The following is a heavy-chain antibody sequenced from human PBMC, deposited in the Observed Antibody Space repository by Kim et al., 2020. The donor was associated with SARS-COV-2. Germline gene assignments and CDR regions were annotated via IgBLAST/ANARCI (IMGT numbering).Heavy chain of an antibody. D-gene: IGHD3-16*01. CDR1: GFTFRNYN. J-gene: IGHJ4*02. V-gene: IGHV3-21*01. CDR3: AAGVGAGDS. Sequence: GGSLRLSCVASGFTFRNYNMHWVRLPPGKGLAWVASINSDASLIYYADSMKGRFTISRDNAKNSLYLQLSSLRAEDTAVYYCAAGVGAGDSWGQGTLVTV. CDR2: INSDASLI.